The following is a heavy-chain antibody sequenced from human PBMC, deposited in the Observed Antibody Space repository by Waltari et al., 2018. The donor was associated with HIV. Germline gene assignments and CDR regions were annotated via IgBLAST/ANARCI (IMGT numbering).Heavy chain of an antibody. Sequence: QVQLQESGPGLVKPSQTLSLTCTSPGAPISRGDYYWSWIRQPPGKGLEWIGYMYYSGSTYSNPSLKSRVTISVDTSKNQFSLKLSSVTAADTAVYYCARVKIVGNWFDPWGQGTLVTVSS. CDR2: MYYSGST. CDR1: GAPISRGDYY. J-gene: IGHJ5*02. CDR3: ARVKIVGNWFDP. V-gene: IGHV4-30-4*01. D-gene: IGHD1-26*01.